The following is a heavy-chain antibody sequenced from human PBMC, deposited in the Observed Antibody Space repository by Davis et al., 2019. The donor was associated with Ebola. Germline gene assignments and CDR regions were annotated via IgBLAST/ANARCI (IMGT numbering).Heavy chain of an antibody. Sequence: ESLKISCTVSGGSISSSSYYWGWIRQPPGKGLEWIGYIYYSGSTNYNPSLKSRVTISVDTSKNQFSLKLSSVTAADTAVYYCARVKYSSGWIFDYWGQGTLVTVSS. V-gene: IGHV4-61*05. J-gene: IGHJ4*02. CDR2: IYYSGST. D-gene: IGHD6-19*01. CDR3: ARVKYSSGWIFDY. CDR1: GGSISSSSYY.